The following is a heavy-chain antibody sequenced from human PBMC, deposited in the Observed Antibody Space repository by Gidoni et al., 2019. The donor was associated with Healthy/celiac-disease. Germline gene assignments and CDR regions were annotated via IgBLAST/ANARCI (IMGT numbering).Heavy chain of an antibody. D-gene: IGHD2-2*01. CDR3: ARRSIVVVPAAVYWYFDL. CDR2: IYSGGST. Sequence: EVQLVESGGGLIQPGGSLRLSCAASGFTVSSNYMSWVRQAPGKGLEWVSVIYSGGSTYYADSVKGRFTISRDNSKNTLYLQMNSLRAEDTAVYYCARRSIVVVPAAVYWYFDLWGRGTLVTVSS. J-gene: IGHJ2*01. V-gene: IGHV3-53*01. CDR1: GFTVSSNY.